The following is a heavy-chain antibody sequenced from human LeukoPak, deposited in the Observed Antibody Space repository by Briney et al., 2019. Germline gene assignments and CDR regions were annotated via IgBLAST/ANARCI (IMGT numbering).Heavy chain of an antibody. Sequence: GGSLRLSCAASGFTFSSYSMNWVRQAPGKGLEWVSSISSSGSYIYYADSVKGRFTISRDNAKNPLYLQMNSLRAEDTAVYYCARGPIVVVPAAIDGRGYYYYYMDVWGKGTTVTVSS. CDR3: ARGPIVVVPAAIDGRGYYYYYMDV. J-gene: IGHJ6*03. CDR1: GFTFSSYS. CDR2: ISSSGSYI. D-gene: IGHD2-2*02. V-gene: IGHV3-21*01.